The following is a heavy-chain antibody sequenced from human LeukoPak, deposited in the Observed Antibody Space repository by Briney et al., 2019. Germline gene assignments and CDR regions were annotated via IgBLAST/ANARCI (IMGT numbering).Heavy chain of an antibody. J-gene: IGHJ4*02. CDR3: TRDQGRVTTVTNFDY. V-gene: IGHV1-18*01. D-gene: IGHD4-17*01. Sequence: ASVKVSCKASVYTFTSYGLSWVRQAPGQGLEWRGWISTYNGNTNYAQKLQGRVAMTTDTSTSTAYVELRRLTSDDTAVYYCTRDQGRVTTVTNFDYWGQGTLVTVSS. CDR1: VYTFTSYG. CDR2: ISTYNGNT.